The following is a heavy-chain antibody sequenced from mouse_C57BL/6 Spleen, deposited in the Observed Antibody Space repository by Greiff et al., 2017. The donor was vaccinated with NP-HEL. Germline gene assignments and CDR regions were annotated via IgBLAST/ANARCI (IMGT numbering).Heavy chain of an antibody. Sequence: VQLKQSGPELVKPGASVKISCKASGYSFTGYYMNWVKQSPEKSLEWIGEINPSTGGTTYNQKFKAKATLTVDKSSSTAYMQLKSLTSEDSAVYYCARNGRIGYFDYWGQGTTLTVSS. CDR1: GYSFTGYY. CDR2: INPSTGGT. CDR3: ARNGRIGYFDY. J-gene: IGHJ2*01. V-gene: IGHV1-42*01. D-gene: IGHD1-1*01.